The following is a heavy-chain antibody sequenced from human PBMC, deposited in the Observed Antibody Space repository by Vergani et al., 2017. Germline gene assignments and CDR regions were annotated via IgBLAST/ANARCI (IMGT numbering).Heavy chain of an antibody. V-gene: IGHV3-13*04. CDR3: ARGYYDILTGYNHFDY. Sequence: EVQLVESGGGLVQPGGSLRLSCAASGFTFSSYDMHWVRQATGKGLEWVSAIGTAGDTYYPGSVKGRFTISRENAKNALYLQMNRLRAGDTAVYYCARGYYDILTGYNHFDYWGQGTLVTVSS. CDR1: GFTFSSYD. D-gene: IGHD3-9*01. J-gene: IGHJ4*02. CDR2: IGTAGDT.